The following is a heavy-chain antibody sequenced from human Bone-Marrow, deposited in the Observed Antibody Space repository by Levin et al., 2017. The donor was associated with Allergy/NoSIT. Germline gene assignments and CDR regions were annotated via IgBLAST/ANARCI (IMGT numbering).Heavy chain of an antibody. D-gene: IGHD1-26*01. V-gene: IGHV1-8*01. Sequence: ASVKVSCKASGYTFTGYDINWVRQAAGQGLEWMGWMNPNSGATGYVQKFQGRVTMTRDTSISTAYVELSSLRSEDTAVYYCARGPFGGGSYFDSWGQGTLVTVSS. CDR3: ARGPFGGGSYFDS. CDR1: GYTFTGYD. CDR2: MNPNSGAT. J-gene: IGHJ4*02.